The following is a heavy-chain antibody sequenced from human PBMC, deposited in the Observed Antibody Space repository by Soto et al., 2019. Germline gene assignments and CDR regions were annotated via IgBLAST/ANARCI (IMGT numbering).Heavy chain of an antibody. Sequence: QVQLQESGPGLVKPSETLSLTCPVSGGSISSYYWSWIRQPPGKGLEWIGYIYYSGSTNYNPSLKSRVTISVDTSKNQFSLKLSSVTAADTAVYYCARVSRGYVGYWGQGTLVTVSS. V-gene: IGHV4-59*01. J-gene: IGHJ4*02. CDR3: ARVSRGYVGY. CDR1: GGSISSYY. D-gene: IGHD5-12*01. CDR2: IYYSGST.